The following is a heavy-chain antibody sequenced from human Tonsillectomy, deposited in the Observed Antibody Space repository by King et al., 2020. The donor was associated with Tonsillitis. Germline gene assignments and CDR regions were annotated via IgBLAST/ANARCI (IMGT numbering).Heavy chain of an antibody. CDR2: IKSKTDGGTT. CDR1: GFTFSNAW. J-gene: IGHJ4*02. V-gene: IGHV3-15*01. Sequence: VQLVESGGGLVKPGGSLRLSCAASGFTFSNAWMSWVRQAPGKGLEWVGRIKSKTDGGTTDYAAPVKGRFTIPRDDSKNTLYLQMNSLKTEDTAVYYCTTGHQGGSYSNVDYWGQGTLVTVSS. D-gene: IGHD3-10*01. CDR3: TTGHQGGSYSNVDY.